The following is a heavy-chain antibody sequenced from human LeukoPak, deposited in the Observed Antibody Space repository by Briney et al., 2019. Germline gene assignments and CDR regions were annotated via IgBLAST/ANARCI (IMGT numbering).Heavy chain of an antibody. J-gene: IGHJ4*01. V-gene: IGHV3-30*02. CDR2: IRYDGSNK. CDR3: ARGARVMITFGGVSLFDY. CDR1: GFTFSSYG. D-gene: IGHD3-16*01. Sequence: PGGSLRLSCAASGFTFSSYGMHWVRQAPGKGLEWVAFIRYDGSNKYYADSVKGRFTISRDNAKNSLFLQMNSLSAEDTAVYYCARGARVMITFGGVSLFDYWGHGTLVTVSS.